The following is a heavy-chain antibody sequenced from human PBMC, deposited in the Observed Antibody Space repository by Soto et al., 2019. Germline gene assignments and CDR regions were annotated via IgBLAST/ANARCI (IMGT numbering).Heavy chain of an antibody. Sequence: SVKVSCKASGGTFSSYAISWVLQAPGQGLEWMGGIIPIFGTANYAQKFQGRVTITADKSTSTAYMELSSLRSEDTAVYYCARVKYSSSWYRAFDYWGQGTLVTVSS. J-gene: IGHJ4*02. D-gene: IGHD6-13*01. CDR1: GGTFSSYA. CDR3: ARVKYSSSWYRAFDY. V-gene: IGHV1-69*06. CDR2: IIPIFGTA.